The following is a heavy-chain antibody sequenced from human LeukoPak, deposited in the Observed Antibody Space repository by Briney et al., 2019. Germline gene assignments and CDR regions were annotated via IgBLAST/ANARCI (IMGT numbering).Heavy chain of an antibody. CDR3: ASLGYCSSTSCSDY. Sequence: GGSLRLSCAASGFTFSSYSMYWVRQAPGKGLEWVSSISSSSSYIYYADSVKGRFTISRDNAKNSLYLQMNSLRAEDTAVYYCASLGYCSSTSCSDYWGQGTLVTVSS. CDR1: GFTFSSYS. V-gene: IGHV3-21*01. J-gene: IGHJ4*02. CDR2: ISSSSSYI. D-gene: IGHD2-2*01.